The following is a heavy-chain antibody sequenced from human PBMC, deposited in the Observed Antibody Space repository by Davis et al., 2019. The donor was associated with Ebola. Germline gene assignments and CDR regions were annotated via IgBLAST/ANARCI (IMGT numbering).Heavy chain of an antibody. Sequence: GESLKISCKGSGYSFTIYWIGWVRQMPGKGLDWMGIIYPGDSDTRYSPSFQGQVTISADKSISTAYVQWSSLKASDTAMYYCARSRGAATPSPYAFDIWGQGTMVTVSS. V-gene: IGHV5-51*01. CDR2: IYPGDSDT. J-gene: IGHJ3*02. CDR3: ARSRGAATPSPYAFDI. D-gene: IGHD2-15*01. CDR1: GYSFTIYW.